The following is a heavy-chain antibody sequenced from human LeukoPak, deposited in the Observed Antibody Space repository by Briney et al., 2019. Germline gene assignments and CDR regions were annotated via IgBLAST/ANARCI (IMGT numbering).Heavy chain of an antibody. CDR2: IGTAGDT. V-gene: IGHV3-13*01. CDR3: ARWGDSSGYLD. D-gene: IGHD3-22*01. Sequence: GGSLRLSCAASGFTFSSYDMHWVRQATGKGLEWVSAIGTAGDTYYPGSLKGRFTISRENAKNSLYLQMNSLRAGDTAVYYCARWGDSSGYLDWGQGTLVTVSS. J-gene: IGHJ4*02. CDR1: GFTFSSYD.